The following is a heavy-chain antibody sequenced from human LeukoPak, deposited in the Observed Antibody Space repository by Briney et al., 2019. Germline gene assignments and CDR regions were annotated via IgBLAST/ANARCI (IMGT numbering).Heavy chain of an antibody. CDR3: ASAPHDYGDYGFNY. CDR2: IYYSGST. J-gene: IGHJ4*02. Sequence: SETLSLTCTVSGGSISSYYWNWIRQPPGRGLEWIGYIYYSGSTNYNPSLKSRVTMSVDTSKNQFSLKLSSVTAADTAVYYCASAPHDYGDYGFNYWGQGTLVTVSS. D-gene: IGHD4-17*01. CDR1: GGSISSYY. V-gene: IGHV4-59*01.